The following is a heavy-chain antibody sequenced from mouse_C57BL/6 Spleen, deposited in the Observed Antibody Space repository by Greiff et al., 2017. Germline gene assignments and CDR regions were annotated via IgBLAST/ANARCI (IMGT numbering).Heavy chain of an antibody. V-gene: IGHV1-69*01. D-gene: IGHD4-1*01. CDR2: IDPSDSYT. J-gene: IGHJ4*01. CDR3: ARGPNGAMDY. Sequence: VQLQQPGAELVMPGASVKLSCKASGYTFTSYWMHWVKQRPGQGLEWIGEIDPSDSYTNYNQKFKGKYTVTVDKSSSTAYMQLSSLTSEDSAVYYCARGPNGAMDYWGQGTSVTVSS. CDR1: GYTFTSYW.